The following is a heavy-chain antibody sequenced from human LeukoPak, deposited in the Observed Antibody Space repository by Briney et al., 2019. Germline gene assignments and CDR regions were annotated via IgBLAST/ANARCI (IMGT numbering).Heavy chain of an antibody. CDR1: GFTFSDYY. CDR3: ARVTVYGGNSLDY. D-gene: IGHD4-23*01. J-gene: IGHJ4*02. Sequence: PGGSLRLSCAASGFTFSDYYMSWIRQAPGKGLEWVSCISSSGSTIYYADSVKGRFTISRDNAKNSLYLQMNSLRAEDTAVYYCARVTVYGGNSLDYWGQGTLVTVSS. V-gene: IGHV3-11*04. CDR2: ISSSGSTI.